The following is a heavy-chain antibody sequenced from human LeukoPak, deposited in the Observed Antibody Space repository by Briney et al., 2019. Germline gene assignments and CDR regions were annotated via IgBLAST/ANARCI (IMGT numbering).Heavy chain of an antibody. V-gene: IGHV4-39*02. CDR2: IDSSGTS. D-gene: IGHD4/OR15-4a*01. CDR1: GGSMSSTNSY. Sequence: SETVSLTCTVSGGSMSSTNSYWGWIRQPPEKGLEWIGNIDSSGTSHYGPVLKSRVTISLDTSKSHFSLRLTSVTAADTAVYYCARLIDYGGFYFYYYMDVWGKGTSVSVS. J-gene: IGHJ6*03. CDR3: ARLIDYGGFYFYYYMDV.